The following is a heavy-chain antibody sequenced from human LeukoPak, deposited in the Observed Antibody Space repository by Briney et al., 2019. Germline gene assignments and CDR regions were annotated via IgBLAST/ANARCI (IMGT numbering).Heavy chain of an antibody. D-gene: IGHD3-3*01. Sequence: SETLSLTCAVYGGSFSGYYWSWIRQPPGKGLEWIGEINHSGSTNYNPSLKSRVTISVDTSKNQFSLKLSSVTAADTAVYYCARGQVHRVLRFLEWSYYYYYYMDVWGKGTTVTVSS. V-gene: IGHV4-34*01. CDR1: GGSFSGYY. CDR3: ARGQVHRVLRFLEWSYYYYYYMDV. J-gene: IGHJ6*03. CDR2: INHSGST.